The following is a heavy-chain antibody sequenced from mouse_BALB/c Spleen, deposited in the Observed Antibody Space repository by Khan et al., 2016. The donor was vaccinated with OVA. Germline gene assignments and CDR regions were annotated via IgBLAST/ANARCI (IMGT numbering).Heavy chain of an antibody. CDR1: GYTFTSYW. CDR3: SRREAARATWDYFDC. V-gene: IGHV1-63*02. J-gene: IGHJ2*01. D-gene: IGHD3-1*01. Sequence: QVHVKQSGAELVRPGTSVKMSCKAAGYTFTSYWIGWVKQRPGHGLEWIGDTYPGGGYTNYNEKFKGKATLTADTSSSTAYMQLSGLTSEDSAIDYCSRREAARATWDYFDCWGQGTTLTVSS. CDR2: TYPGGGYT.